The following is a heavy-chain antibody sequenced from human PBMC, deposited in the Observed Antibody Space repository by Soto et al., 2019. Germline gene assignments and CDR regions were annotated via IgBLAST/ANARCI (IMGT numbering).Heavy chain of an antibody. J-gene: IGHJ6*02. Sequence: GASVKVACKASGYTLTGYYIHWVRQAPGQGLEWMGWINPNSGGTNYAQKFQGWVTMTRDTSISTAYMELSRLRSDDTAVYYCARCRYSYGYGMDVWGQGTTVTVSS. V-gene: IGHV1-2*04. D-gene: IGHD5-18*01. CDR2: INPNSGGT. CDR1: GYTLTGYY. CDR3: ARCRYSYGYGMDV.